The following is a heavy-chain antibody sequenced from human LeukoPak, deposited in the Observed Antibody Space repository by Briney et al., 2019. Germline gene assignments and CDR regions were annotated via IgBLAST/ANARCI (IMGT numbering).Heavy chain of an antibody. Sequence: SETLSLTWTVSGGSISSGGYYWSWIRQHPRKGLEWIGYIYYSGSTYYNPSLKSRVTISVDTSKNQFSLKLSSVTAADTAVYYCARSFTIFGVVGNWFDPWGQGTLVTVSS. CDR2: IYYSGST. CDR1: GGSISSGGYY. CDR3: ARSFTIFGVVGNWFDP. J-gene: IGHJ5*02. D-gene: IGHD3-3*01. V-gene: IGHV4-31*02.